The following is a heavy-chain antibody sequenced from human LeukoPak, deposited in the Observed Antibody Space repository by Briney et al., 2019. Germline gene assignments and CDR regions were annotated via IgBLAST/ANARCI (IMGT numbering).Heavy chain of an antibody. CDR3: ASLWSPDYGVFDY. Sequence: SVKVSCKASGGTFSSYAISWVRQAPGQGLEWMGGIIPIFGTANYAQKFQGRVTITADESASTAYMELSSLRSEDTAVYYCASLWSPDYGVFDYWGQGTLVTVSS. V-gene: IGHV1-69*01. CDR1: GGTFSSYA. CDR2: IIPIFGTA. J-gene: IGHJ4*02. D-gene: IGHD4-17*01.